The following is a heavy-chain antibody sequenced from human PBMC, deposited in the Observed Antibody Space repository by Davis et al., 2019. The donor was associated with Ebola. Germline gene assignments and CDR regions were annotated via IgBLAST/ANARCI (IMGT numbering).Heavy chain of an antibody. J-gene: IGHJ6*02. CDR1: GYTFTSYG. CDR3: ARDRGDYDFWSGYSTYYYYGMDV. CDR2: ISAYNGNT. D-gene: IGHD3-3*01. Sequence: ASVKVSCKASGYTFTSYGISWVRQAPGQGLEWMGWISAYNGNTNYAQKLQGRVTMTTDTSTSTAYMELRSLRSDDTAVYYCARDRGDYDFWSGYSTYYYYGMDVWGQGTTVTVSS. V-gene: IGHV1-18*04.